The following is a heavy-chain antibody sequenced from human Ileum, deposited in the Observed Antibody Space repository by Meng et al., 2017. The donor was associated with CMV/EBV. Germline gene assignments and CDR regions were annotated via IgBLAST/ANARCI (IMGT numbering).Heavy chain of an antibody. V-gene: IGHV4-39*01. CDR3: VRHCEGLELPFDY. J-gene: IGHJ4*02. D-gene: IGHD1-7*01. CDR2: ICYSGGT. Sequence: GSISRSSDNCGGSRQPRREELEWSGSICYSGGTHYHPSLKRRVTISVDTSKNQFYLELSCVTAADTAVYYCVRHCEGLELPFDYWGQGTLVTVSS. CDR1: GSISRSSDN.